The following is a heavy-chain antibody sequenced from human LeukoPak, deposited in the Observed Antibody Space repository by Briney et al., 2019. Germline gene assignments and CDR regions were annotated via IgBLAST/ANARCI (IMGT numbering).Heavy chain of an antibody. Sequence: GGSLRPSWPAFESTLSSYPMGWVGQAPGRGLEWASAISGSGGSTYYADSVKGRFTISRDNSKNTLYLQMNSLRAEDTAVYYCAKGQSGSWYGLGYYYYGMDVWGQGTTVTVSS. D-gene: IGHD6-13*01. CDR2: ISGSGGST. V-gene: IGHV3-23*01. CDR3: AKGQSGSWYGLGYYYYGMDV. J-gene: IGHJ6*02. CDR1: ESTLSSYP.